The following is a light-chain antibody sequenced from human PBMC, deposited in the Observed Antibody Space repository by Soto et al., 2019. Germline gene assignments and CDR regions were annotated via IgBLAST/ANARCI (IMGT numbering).Light chain of an antibody. Sequence: DIQMTQSPSSVSASIGDRVTISCRASQSIYKWLVWYQQKPGKAPKLLIYAASSLQSGVPSRFRGSGYETDCTLTTSYLQPQDFATYYCQQADSFPLSFGGGTQGEI. CDR1: QSIYKW. CDR2: AAS. V-gene: IGKV1-12*01. CDR3: QQADSFPLS. J-gene: IGKJ4*01.